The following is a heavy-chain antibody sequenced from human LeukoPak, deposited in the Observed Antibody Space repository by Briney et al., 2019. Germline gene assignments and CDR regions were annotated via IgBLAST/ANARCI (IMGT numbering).Heavy chain of an antibody. D-gene: IGHD2-15*01. CDR1: GDSISSGGYS. J-gene: IGHJ4*02. CDR3: ARGGSSWEFDY. CDR2: IYLSGRT. Sequence: SETLSLTCTVPGDSISSGGYSWSWIRQPPGKGLEWIGYIYLSGRTYYNPSLKSRLNISIEMSKNQFSLKLSSLTAADTAVYYCARGGSSWEFDYWGQGTLVTVSS. V-gene: IGHV4-30-4*07.